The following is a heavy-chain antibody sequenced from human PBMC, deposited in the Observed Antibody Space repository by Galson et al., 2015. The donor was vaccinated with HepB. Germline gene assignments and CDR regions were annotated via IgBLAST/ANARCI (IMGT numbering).Heavy chain of an antibody. D-gene: IGHD6-19*01. Sequence: SLRLSCAASGFTFSSYWMHWVRQAPGEGLVWVSRINSDGSSTSYADSVKGRFTISRDNAKNTLYLQMNSLRAEDTAVYYCARARIAVAGPDYWGQGTLVTVSS. CDR1: GFTFSSYW. V-gene: IGHV3-74*01. J-gene: IGHJ4*02. CDR2: INSDGSST. CDR3: ARARIAVAGPDY.